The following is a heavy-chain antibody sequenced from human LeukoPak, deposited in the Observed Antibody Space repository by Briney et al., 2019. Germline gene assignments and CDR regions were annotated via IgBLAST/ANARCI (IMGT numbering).Heavy chain of an antibody. Sequence: SETLSLTCTVSGGSISSSSYYWGWIRQPPGKGLEWIVSIYYSGSTYYNASLKSRVTISVDTSKNQFSLKLSSVTAADTAVYYCARQSSGSYYWGQGTLVTVSS. V-gene: IGHV4-39*01. D-gene: IGHD1-26*01. CDR3: ARQSSGSYY. J-gene: IGHJ4*02. CDR1: GGSISSSSYY. CDR2: IYYSGST.